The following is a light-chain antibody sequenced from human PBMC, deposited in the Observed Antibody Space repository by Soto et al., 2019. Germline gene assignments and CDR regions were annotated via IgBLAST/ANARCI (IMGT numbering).Light chain of an antibody. Sequence: EIVFMQSPCTLSLSPGDRANLSCRAIQSVSSSYLTWYQQKPGQAPRLLIYGASSRATGIPDRFSGSGSGTDFTLTISRLEPEDFAVYYCQQYAGSLPWSFGQGTKVDIK. CDR2: GAS. CDR1: QSVSSSY. CDR3: QQYAGSLPWS. V-gene: IGKV3-20*01. J-gene: IGKJ1*01.